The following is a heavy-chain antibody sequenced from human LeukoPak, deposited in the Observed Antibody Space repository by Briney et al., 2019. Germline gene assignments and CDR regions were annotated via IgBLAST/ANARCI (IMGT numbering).Heavy chain of an antibody. V-gene: IGHV1-2*02. CDR1: GYTFTGYY. CDR3: ARDEKAAAGPYYYYYMDV. D-gene: IGHD6-13*01. Sequence: ASVKVSCKASGYTFTGYYMHWVRQAPGQGLEWMGWINPNSGGTNYAQKFQGRVTMTRDTPISTAYMELSRLRSDDTAVYYCARDEKAAAGPYYYYYMDVWGKGTTVTVSS. CDR2: INPNSGGT. J-gene: IGHJ6*03.